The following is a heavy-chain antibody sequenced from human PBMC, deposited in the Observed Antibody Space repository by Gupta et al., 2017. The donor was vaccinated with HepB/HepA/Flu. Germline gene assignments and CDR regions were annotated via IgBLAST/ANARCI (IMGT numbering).Heavy chain of an antibody. V-gene: IGHV1-46*01. CDR2: INPTGFST. CDR3: ARCMVPGTSYYYTAMDV. J-gene: IGHJ6*02. Sequence: QVQLVQSGAEVKKPGASVKVSCKASGNPFINYYLQWVRQAPGQGLEWMGIINPTGFSTTYAQKFQGRVSMTRDTSTSTMYMELTSLISEDTAVYYCARCMVPGTSYYYTAMDVWGHGTTVIVSS. CDR1: GNPFINYY. D-gene: IGHD2-8*01.